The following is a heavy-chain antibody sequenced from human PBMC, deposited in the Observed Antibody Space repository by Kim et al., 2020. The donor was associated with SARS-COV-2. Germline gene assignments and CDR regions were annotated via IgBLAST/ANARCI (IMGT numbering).Heavy chain of an antibody. CDR1: GFTFSSYA. Sequence: GGSLRLSCAASGFTFSSYAMSWVRQAPGKGLEWVSAISGSGGSTYYADSVKGRFTIFRDNSKNTLYLQMNSLRAEDTAVYYCAKDPRRITMVRGVIIGNWFDPWGQGTLVTVSS. J-gene: IGHJ5*02. CDR2: ISGSGGST. D-gene: IGHD3-10*01. CDR3: AKDPRRITMVRGVIIGNWFDP. V-gene: IGHV3-23*01.